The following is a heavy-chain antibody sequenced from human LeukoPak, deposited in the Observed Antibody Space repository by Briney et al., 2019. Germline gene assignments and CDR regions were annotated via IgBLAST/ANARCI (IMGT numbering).Heavy chain of an antibody. V-gene: IGHV4-61*02. J-gene: IGHJ4*02. CDR1: GGSISSGSYY. Sequence: SETLSLTCTVSGGSISSGSYYWSWIRQPAGKGLKWIGRIYTSGSTNYNPSLKSRVTISVDTSKNQFSLKLSSVTAADTAVYYCARAAGRDTTSGLDFDYWGQGILVTVSS. CDR3: ARAAGRDTTSGLDFDY. D-gene: IGHD1-26*01. CDR2: IYTSGST.